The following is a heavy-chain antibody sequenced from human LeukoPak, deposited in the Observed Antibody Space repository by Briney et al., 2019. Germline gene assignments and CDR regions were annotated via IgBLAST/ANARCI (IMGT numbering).Heavy chain of an antibody. Sequence: SQTLSLACDISGDTVSSNSAAWNWIRQSPSRGLEWLGRTYYRSKWYYDYAVSVKSRITISPDTSKNQFSLQLNSVTANDTAVYYCARGFALDFWGQGTMVTVSS. CDR2: TYYRSKWYY. J-gene: IGHJ3*01. CDR1: GDTVSSNSAA. V-gene: IGHV6-1*01. CDR3: ARGFALDF.